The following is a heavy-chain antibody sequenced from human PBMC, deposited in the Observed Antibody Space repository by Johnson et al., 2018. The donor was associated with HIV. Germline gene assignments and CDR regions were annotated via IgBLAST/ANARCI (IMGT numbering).Heavy chain of an antibody. D-gene: IGHD3-9*01. CDR3: ASVYYDIFTGYYYDAFDI. J-gene: IGHJ3*02. Sequence: QVQLVESGGGVVQPGRSLRLSCAASGFTFSSYGMHWVRQAPGKGPEWVAVIWYDGSNKYYVDSVKGRFIISRDNSKSTLYLQMNSLRAEDTAVYYCASVYYDIFTGYYYDAFDIWGQGTMVTVSS. CDR1: GFTFSSYG. CDR2: IWYDGSNK. V-gene: IGHV3-33*01.